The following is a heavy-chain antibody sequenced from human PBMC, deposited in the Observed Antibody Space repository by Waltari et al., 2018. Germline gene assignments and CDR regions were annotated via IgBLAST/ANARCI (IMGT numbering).Heavy chain of an antibody. V-gene: IGHV4-4*07. CDR1: GGSISSYY. Sequence: QVQLQESGPGLVKPSETLSLTCTVSGGSISSYYWSWIRQPAGKGLEWIGRIYTSGSTNYNPSLKSRVTMSVDTSKNQFSLKLSAVTAADTAVYYGARGFGSSGSYYYYYMDVWGKGTTVTVSS. CDR3: ARGFGSSGSYYYYYMDV. D-gene: IGHD3-22*01. CDR2: IYTSGST. J-gene: IGHJ6*03.